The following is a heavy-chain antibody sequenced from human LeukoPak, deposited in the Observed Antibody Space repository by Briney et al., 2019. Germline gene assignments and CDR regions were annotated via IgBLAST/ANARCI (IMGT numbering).Heavy chain of an antibody. CDR3: ARGSSHYYYFFGMDV. CDR2: IDWNGVRT. J-gene: IGHJ6*02. V-gene: IGHV3-20*04. CDR1: GFAFTDYG. D-gene: IGHD3/OR15-3a*01. Sequence: GGSLRLSCAASGFAFTDYGMSWVRQAPGKGLEWVSGIDWNGVRTEYADSVKGRVTISRDNANNSLFLEMNSLGAEDTGLYYCARGSSHYYYFFGMDVWGQGTTVTVSS.